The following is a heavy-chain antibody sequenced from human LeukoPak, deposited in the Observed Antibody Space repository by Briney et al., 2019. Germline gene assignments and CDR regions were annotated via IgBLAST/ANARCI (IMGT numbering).Heavy chain of an antibody. CDR2: IYYSGST. D-gene: IGHD5-24*01. V-gene: IGHV4-59*01. Sequence: PSETLSLTCTVSGGSISSYYWSWIRQPPGKGLEWIGYIYYSGSTNYNPSLKRRVTISVDTSKNQFSLKLSSVTAADTAVYYCARDSRGDGYNYGIDYWGQGTLVTVSS. CDR1: GGSISSYY. CDR3: ARDSRGDGYNYGIDY. J-gene: IGHJ4*02.